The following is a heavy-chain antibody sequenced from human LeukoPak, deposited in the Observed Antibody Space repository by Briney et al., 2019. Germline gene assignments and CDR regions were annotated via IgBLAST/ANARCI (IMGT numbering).Heavy chain of an antibody. D-gene: IGHD3-10*01. Sequence: SETLSLTCAVYGGSFSGYYWSWIRQPPGKGLEWIGEINHSGSTNYNPSLKSRVTISVDTSKNQFSLKLSSVTAADTAVYYCAREPMVRGVIKVDAFDIWGQGTVVTVSS. CDR2: INHSGST. CDR3: AREPMVRGVIKVDAFDI. J-gene: IGHJ3*02. V-gene: IGHV4-34*01. CDR1: GGSFSGYY.